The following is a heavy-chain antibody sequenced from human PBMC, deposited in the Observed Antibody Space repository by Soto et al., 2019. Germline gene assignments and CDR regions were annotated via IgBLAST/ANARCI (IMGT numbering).Heavy chain of an antibody. Sequence: QVQLVESGGGVVQPGRSLRLSCAASGFTFSSYGMHWVRQAPGKGLGWVACISYDGTNKYYADSVKGRFTISRDNSKNTLYLQMDTLRAEDPAVFYCAKDRGYTYGYLADYWGQGTPVTVS. CDR1: GFTFSSYG. CDR2: ISYDGTNK. D-gene: IGHD5-18*01. J-gene: IGHJ4*02. V-gene: IGHV3-30*18. CDR3: AKDRGYTYGYLADY.